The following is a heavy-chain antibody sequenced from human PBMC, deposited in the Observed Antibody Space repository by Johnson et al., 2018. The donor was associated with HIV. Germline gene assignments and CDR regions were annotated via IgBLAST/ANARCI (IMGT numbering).Heavy chain of an antibody. CDR2: ISYAGSNK. CDR3: ARDWGLYSSGWYVDAFDI. V-gene: IGHV3-30-3*01. CDR1: GFTFSSYA. D-gene: IGHD6-19*01. J-gene: IGHJ3*02. Sequence: QVQLVESGGGLVQPGGSLRLSCAASGFTFSSYAMHWVRQAPGKGLEWVAVISYAGSNKYYADSVKGRFTISRDNSKNTLYLQMNSLRAEDTAVYYCARDWGLYSSGWYVDAFDIWGQGTMVTVSS.